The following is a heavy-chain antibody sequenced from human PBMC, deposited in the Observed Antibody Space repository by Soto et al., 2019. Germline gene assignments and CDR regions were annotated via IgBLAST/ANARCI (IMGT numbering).Heavy chain of an antibody. CDR1: GFSITNTW. D-gene: IGHD3-3*01. J-gene: IGHJ4*02. V-gene: IGHV3-15*07. CDR3: NSYPAFWGGHTPL. CDR2: VKSKADGGTA. Sequence: EVQLVESGGGLVQPGGSLRLSCAASGFSITNTWMHWVRQAPGKGLEWVGRVKSKADGGTADYAAPVKGRFTVSRDDSKNTQYLKMNSLTMEDTAVYYCNSYPAFWGGHTPLWGQGTLVTVSS.